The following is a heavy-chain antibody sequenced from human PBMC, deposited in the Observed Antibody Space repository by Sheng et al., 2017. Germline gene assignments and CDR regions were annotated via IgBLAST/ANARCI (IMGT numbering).Heavy chain of an antibody. D-gene: IGHD2-21*01. CDR1: GFTFSSYG. CDR3: ARETVTHCYDY. CDR2: IWYDGSNK. J-gene: IGHJ4*02. Sequence: QVQLVESGGGVVQPGRSLRLSCAASGFTFSSYGMHWVRQAPGKGLEWVAVIWYDGSNKYYADSVKGRFTISRDNSKNTLYLQMNSLRAEDTAVYYCARETVTHCYDYWGQGTLVTVSS. V-gene: IGHV3-33*01.